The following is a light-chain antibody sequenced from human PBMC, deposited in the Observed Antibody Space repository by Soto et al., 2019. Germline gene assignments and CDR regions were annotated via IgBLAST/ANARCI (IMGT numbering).Light chain of an antibody. CDR3: QQYNNWPPLT. CDR2: GVS. J-gene: IGKJ4*01. Sequence: ETILTQSPGTLSLSPGERATLFCRASHSISSSYLAWYQQKPGQAPSLLIYGVSRRATGIPDRFSGSGSGTEFTLTISSLQSEDFAVYYCQQYNNWPPLTFGGGTKVDIK. V-gene: IGKV3-20*01. CDR1: HSISSSY.